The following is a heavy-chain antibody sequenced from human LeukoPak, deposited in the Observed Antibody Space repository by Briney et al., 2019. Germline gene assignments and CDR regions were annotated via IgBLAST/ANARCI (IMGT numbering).Heavy chain of an antibody. Sequence: GGSLRLSCAPSGFTVSSNYMNWVRQAPGKGLEWVSVIYSGGSTYYADSVRGRFTISRDNSKNTLYLQMNSLRPEDTAVYYCAKAYSGMLRGVVDYWGQGTLVTVSS. CDR1: GFTVSSNY. CDR3: AKAYSGMLRGVVDY. V-gene: IGHV3-66*01. D-gene: IGHD3-10*01. J-gene: IGHJ4*02. CDR2: IYSGGST.